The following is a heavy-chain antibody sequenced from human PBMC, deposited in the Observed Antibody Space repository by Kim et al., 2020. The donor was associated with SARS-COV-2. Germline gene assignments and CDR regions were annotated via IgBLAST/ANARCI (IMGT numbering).Heavy chain of an antibody. D-gene: IGHD3-10*01. CDR2: INYDGGLT. CDR1: GFTFSSFA. Sequence: GGSLRLSCAASGFTFSSFAMTWVRQLPGKGLEWVSVINYDGGLTFYADSVKGRFTASRDNSMNLLYLQMNSLRADDTAVYYCAKAFHYGSGDMPNYFDYWGQGTPVTVSS. CDR3: AKAFHYGSGDMPNYFDY. J-gene: IGHJ4*02. V-gene: IGHV3-23*01.